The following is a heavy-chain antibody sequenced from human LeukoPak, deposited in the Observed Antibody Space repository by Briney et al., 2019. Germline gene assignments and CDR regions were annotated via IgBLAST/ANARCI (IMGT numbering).Heavy chain of an antibody. CDR3: ARFVTWFDP. Sequence: PGGSLRPSCAASGFMFSNFWMSWVRQAPGKGLEWVADIKEDGSMVSYVDSVKGRFTIARDNAKNSVYLQMSSLRGEDTAVYFCARFVTWFDPWGQGSLVTVSS. V-gene: IGHV3-7*04. CDR1: GFMFSNFW. J-gene: IGHJ5*02. CDR2: IKEDGSMV.